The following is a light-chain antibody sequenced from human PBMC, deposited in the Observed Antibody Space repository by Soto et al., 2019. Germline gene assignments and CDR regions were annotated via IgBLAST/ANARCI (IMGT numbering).Light chain of an antibody. Sequence: EIVLTQSPGTLSLSPGERATLSCRASQNVLSNLAWYQQKPGQAPRLLIYDASSRATGIPDRFSGGGSGTDFTLTISRLEPEDFAVYYCQQYGSSPVTFGQGTRLEIK. V-gene: IGKV3-20*01. CDR2: DAS. CDR3: QQYGSSPVT. CDR1: QNVLSN. J-gene: IGKJ5*01.